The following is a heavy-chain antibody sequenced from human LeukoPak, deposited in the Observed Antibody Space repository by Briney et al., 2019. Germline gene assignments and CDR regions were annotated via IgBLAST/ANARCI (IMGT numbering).Heavy chain of an antibody. V-gene: IGHV1-2*02. J-gene: IGHJ6*02. D-gene: IGHD4-11*01. CDR1: GYTFTGYY. CDR3: AGDPPLGNYDYYYYGMDV. Sequence: ASVKVSCKASGYTFTGYYMHWVRQAPGQGLEWMGWINPNSGGTNYAQKFQGRVTMTRDTSISTAYMELSRLRSDDTAVYYCAGDPPLGNYDYYYYGMDVWGQGTTVTVSS. CDR2: INPNSGGT.